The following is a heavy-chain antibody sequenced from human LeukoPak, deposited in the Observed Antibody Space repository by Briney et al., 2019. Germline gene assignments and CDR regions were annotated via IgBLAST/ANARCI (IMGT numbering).Heavy chain of an antibody. D-gene: IGHD3-10*01. CDR3: ASDHITYAWLDP. CDR2: IHASGST. J-gene: IGHJ5*02. V-gene: IGHV4-4*07. CDR1: AGSMSSYY. Sequence: PSETLSLTCSVSAGSMSSYYWSWIRQPAGKGLEWIGRIHASGSTNYNPPLLSRVTLSLDTSQKQFSLKLSSVTAADTAVYWCASDHITYAWLDPWGQGRLVTVSS.